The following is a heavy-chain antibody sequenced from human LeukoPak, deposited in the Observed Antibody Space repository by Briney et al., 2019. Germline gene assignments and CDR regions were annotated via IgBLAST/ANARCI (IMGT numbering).Heavy chain of an antibody. CDR3: ARYYRGGWYYLDY. J-gene: IGHJ4*02. V-gene: IGHV4-34*01. Sequence: PSDTLSLTCAVYGGSFSGYYWSWIRQPPGKGLEWIGEINHSGSTNYNPSPKSRVTISVDTPKNQFSLKLSSVTAADTAVYYCARYYRGGWYYLDYWGQGTLVTVSS. D-gene: IGHD6-19*01. CDR2: INHSGST. CDR1: GGSFSGYY.